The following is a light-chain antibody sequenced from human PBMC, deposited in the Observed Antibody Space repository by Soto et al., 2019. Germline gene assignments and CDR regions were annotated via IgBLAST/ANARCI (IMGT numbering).Light chain of an antibody. CDR3: QQYNKGPLT. V-gene: IGKV3-15*01. Sequence: EIVMTQSPATLSVSPGERATLSCRASESVSNNLAWYQQKFGQAPRLLIYHASTSATGIPARFSRSGSGTELTRTISSLQSEDFALYYCQQYNKGPLTFGGGTKVEIK. J-gene: IGKJ4*01. CDR1: ESVSNN. CDR2: HAS.